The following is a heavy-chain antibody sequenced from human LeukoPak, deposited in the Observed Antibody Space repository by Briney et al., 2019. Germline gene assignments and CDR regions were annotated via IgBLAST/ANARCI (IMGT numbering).Heavy chain of an antibody. D-gene: IGHD6-13*01. Sequence: GGSLRLSCAASGFTFSSYWMSWVRQAPGKGLEWVANIKQDGSEKYYVDSVKGRFTISRDNAKNSLYLQMNSLRAEDTAVYYCARSLERGIAAAGYWGQGTLVTVSS. CDR3: ARSLERGIAAAGY. CDR2: IKQDGSEK. CDR1: GFTFSSYW. J-gene: IGHJ4*02. V-gene: IGHV3-7*01.